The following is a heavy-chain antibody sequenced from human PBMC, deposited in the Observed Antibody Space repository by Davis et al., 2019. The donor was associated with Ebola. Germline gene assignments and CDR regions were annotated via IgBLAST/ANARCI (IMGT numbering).Heavy chain of an antibody. CDR2: IIPIFGTA. D-gene: IGHD3-10*01. CDR3: AATDYGSGSYYKGPDY. V-gene: IGHV1-69*13. Sequence: VKVSCKASGGTFSSYAISWVRQAPGQGLEWMGGIIPIFGTANYAQKFQGRVTITADKSTSTAYMELSSLRSEDTAVYYCAATDYGSGSYYKGPDYWGQGTLVTVSS. J-gene: IGHJ4*02. CDR1: GGTFSSYA.